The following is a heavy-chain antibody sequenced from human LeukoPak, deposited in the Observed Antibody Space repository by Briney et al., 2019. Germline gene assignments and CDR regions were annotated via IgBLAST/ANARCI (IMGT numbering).Heavy chain of an antibody. CDR1: GGSISSYY. CDR2: IYYSGYT. V-gene: IGHV4-59*01. Sequence: PSETLSLTCTGSGGSISSYYWSWIRQPPGKGLGWIAYIYYSGYTNYNPSLKSRVTISVDTSKNQFSLKLSSVTAAETAVYYCARTTMVRGTYYMDVWGKGTTVTISS. D-gene: IGHD3-10*01. J-gene: IGHJ6*03. CDR3: ARTTMVRGTYYMDV.